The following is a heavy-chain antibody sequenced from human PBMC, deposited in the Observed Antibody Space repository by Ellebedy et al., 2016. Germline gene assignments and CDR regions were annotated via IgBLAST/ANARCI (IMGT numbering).Heavy chain of an antibody. J-gene: IGHJ6*02. CDR2: ISYDGSNK. CDR3: ARGGVAPSYTYYYYAMDV. V-gene: IGHV3-30-3*01. CDR1: GFTFSTYA. D-gene: IGHD2-2*02. Sequence: GESLKISCAASGFTFSTYAMHWVRQAPGEGLEWVAVISYDGSNKYYADSVKGRFTISRDNSKNTLYLQMNSLRAEDAAVFYCARGGVAPSYTYYYYAMDVWGQGTTVTVSS.